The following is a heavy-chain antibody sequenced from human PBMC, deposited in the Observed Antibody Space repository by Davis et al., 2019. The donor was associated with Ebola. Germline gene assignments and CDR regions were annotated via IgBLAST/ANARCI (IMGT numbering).Heavy chain of an antibody. J-gene: IGHJ4*02. D-gene: IGHD6-25*01. V-gene: IGHV5-51*01. CDR1: GYSFTSYW. CDR2: IYPGDSDT. Sequence: PGGSLRLSCKGSGYSFTSYWIGWVRQMPGKGLEWMGIIYPGDSDTRYSPSFQGQVTISADKSISTAYLQWSSLKASDTAMYYCARWDGAPTTKYSSALLDYWGQGTLVTVSS. CDR3: ARWDGAPTTKYSSALLDY.